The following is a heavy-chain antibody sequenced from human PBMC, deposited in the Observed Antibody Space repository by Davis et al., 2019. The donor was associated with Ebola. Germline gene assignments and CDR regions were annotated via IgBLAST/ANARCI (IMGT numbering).Heavy chain of an antibody. J-gene: IGHJ4*02. CDR2: IKQDGSEK. CDR1: GFTFSSYW. V-gene: IGHV3-7*03. Sequence: GESLKISCAASGFTFSSYWMSWVRQAPGKGLEWVANIKQDGSEKYYVDSVKGRFTISRDNAKNSLYLQMNSLRAEDTAVYYCARDYWNYDYYFDYWGQGTLVTVSS. D-gene: IGHD1-7*01. CDR3: ARDYWNYDYYFDY.